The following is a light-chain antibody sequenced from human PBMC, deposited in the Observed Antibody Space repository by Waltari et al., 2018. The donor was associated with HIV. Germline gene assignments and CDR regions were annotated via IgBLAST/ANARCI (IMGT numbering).Light chain of an antibody. CDR2: RDT. CDR1: KLGDKY. J-gene: IGLJ2*01. V-gene: IGLV3-1*01. Sequence: SYELTQPPSVSVSPGQTAPIPCSGDKLGDKYPCWYQQKPGQSPVLVIYRDTTRPSGMPERFSGSNSGNTATLTISGTQAMDEADYYCQAWDSSSSTVVFGGGTKLTVL. CDR3: QAWDSSSSTVV.